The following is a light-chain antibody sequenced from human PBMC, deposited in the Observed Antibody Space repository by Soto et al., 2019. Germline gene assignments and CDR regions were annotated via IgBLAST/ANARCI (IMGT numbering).Light chain of an antibody. CDR2: AAS. Sequence: EIVMTQSPATLSVSPGERATLSCRASQSVSSNLAWYQQKPGQAPRVLIYAASTRATGIPDRFSGSGSGTEFTLTISSLYSEDFGVYYCQQYDNWWTFGQGTKVVIK. CDR1: QSVSSN. J-gene: IGKJ1*01. V-gene: IGKV3-15*01. CDR3: QQYDNWWT.